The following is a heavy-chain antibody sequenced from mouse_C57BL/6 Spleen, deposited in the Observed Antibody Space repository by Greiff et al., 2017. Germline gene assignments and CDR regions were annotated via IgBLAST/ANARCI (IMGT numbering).Heavy chain of an antibody. J-gene: IGHJ2*01. CDR3: ARDPIYYGNYFDY. D-gene: IGHD2-1*01. Sequence: VQVVESGAELVRPGTSVKVSCKASGYAFTNYLIEWVKQRPGQGLEWIGVINPGSGGTNYNEKFKGKATLTADKSSSTAYMQLSSLTSEDSAVYFCARDPIYYGNYFDYWGQGTTLTVSS. CDR2: INPGSGGT. V-gene: IGHV1-54*01. CDR1: GYAFTNYL.